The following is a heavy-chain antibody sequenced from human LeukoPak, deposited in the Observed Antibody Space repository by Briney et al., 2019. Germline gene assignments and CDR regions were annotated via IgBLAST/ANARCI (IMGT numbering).Heavy chain of an antibody. CDR2: INEPGSIT. CDR1: GFTFSSYW. J-gene: IGHJ4*02. CDR3: AKSGGYDFSSDY. D-gene: IGHD5-12*01. V-gene: IGHV3-74*01. Sequence: GGSLRLSCATSGFTFSSYWRHWVRQAPGKGLVGVSRINEPGSITNYADYVRDRFTISRDNAKNTLYLQMTSLRAEDTAVYYCAKSGGYDFSSDYWGPGTLVTVSS.